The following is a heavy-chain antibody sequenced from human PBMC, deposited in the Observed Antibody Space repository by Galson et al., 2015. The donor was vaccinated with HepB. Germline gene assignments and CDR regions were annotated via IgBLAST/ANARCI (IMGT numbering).Heavy chain of an antibody. CDR1: GGSVSSGSYY. CDR2: IYYSGST. CDR3: ARGGGLVIDY. D-gene: IGHD6-19*01. Sequence: ETLSLTCTVSGGSVSSGSYYWSWIRQPPGKGLEWIGYIYYSGSTNYNPSLKSRVTISVDTSKNRFSLKLSSVTAADTTVYYCARGGGLVIDYWGQGTLVTVSS. J-gene: IGHJ4*02. V-gene: IGHV4-61*01.